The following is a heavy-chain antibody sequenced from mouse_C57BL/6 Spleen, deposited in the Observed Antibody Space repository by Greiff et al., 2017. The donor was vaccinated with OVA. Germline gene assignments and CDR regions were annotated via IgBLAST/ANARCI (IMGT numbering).Heavy chain of an antibody. V-gene: IGHV6-3*01. CDR2: IRLKSDNYAT. D-gene: IGHD1-1*01. CDR3: TSITTVAY. CDR1: GFTFSNYW. Sequence: EVQLVESGGGLVQPGGSMKLSCVASGFTFSNYWMNWVRQSPEKGLEWVAQIRLKSDNYATHYAESVKGRFTISRDDSISSVHLQMNNLRAEDTGMYYCTSITTVAYWGQGTLVTVSA. J-gene: IGHJ3*01.